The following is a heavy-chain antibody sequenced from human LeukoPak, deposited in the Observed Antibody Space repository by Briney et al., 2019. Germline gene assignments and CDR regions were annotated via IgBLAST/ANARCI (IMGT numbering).Heavy chain of an antibody. Sequence: GGSLRLSCAASGFTFRSYGMDWVRQAPGKGLEWVAFIRYDGNNKDYGDSVKGRFTISRDNSKNTLYLQMNSLRVEDTAAYYCAKGYGDLVAFDIWGQGTMVTVSS. D-gene: IGHD4-17*01. CDR3: AKGYGDLVAFDI. CDR2: IRYDGNNK. CDR1: GFTFRSYG. J-gene: IGHJ3*02. V-gene: IGHV3-30*02.